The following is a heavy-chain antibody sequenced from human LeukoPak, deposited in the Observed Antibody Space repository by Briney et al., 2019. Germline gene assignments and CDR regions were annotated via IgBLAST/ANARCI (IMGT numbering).Heavy chain of an antibody. J-gene: IGHJ1*01. CDR2: ISYDGSNK. Sequence: GGSLRLSCAASGFTFSSYAMHWVRQAPGKGLEWVAVISYDGSNKYYADSVKGRFTISRDNSKNTLYLQMNSLRAEDTAVYYCARDPRSGWYEYFQHWGQGTLVTVSS. CDR1: GFTFSSYA. D-gene: IGHD6-19*01. CDR3: ARDPRSGWYEYFQH. V-gene: IGHV3-30*04.